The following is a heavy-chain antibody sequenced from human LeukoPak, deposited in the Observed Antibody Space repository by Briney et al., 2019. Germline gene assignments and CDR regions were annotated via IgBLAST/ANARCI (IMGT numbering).Heavy chain of an antibody. D-gene: IGHD5-18*01. Sequence: PSETLSLTCAVYGGSFSGYYWSWIRQPPGKGLEWIGEINHSGSTNYNPSLKSRVTISVDASKNQFSLKLSSVTAADTAVYYCARLNTAMGSYYFDYWGQGTLVTVSS. CDR3: ARLNTAMGSYYFDY. V-gene: IGHV4-34*01. CDR2: INHSGST. J-gene: IGHJ4*02. CDR1: GGSFSGYY.